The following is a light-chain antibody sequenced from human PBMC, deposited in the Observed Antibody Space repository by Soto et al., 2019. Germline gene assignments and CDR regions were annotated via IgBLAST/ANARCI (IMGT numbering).Light chain of an antibody. CDR3: QQYNNWPLP. Sequence: EIVMTQSPATLSVSPGERATLSCRASQSVSSNLAWYQQNPGQAPRLLIYGASTRATGIPARFSGSGSGTEFTLTISSLQSEDFAVYYCQQYNNWPLPFGGGTKVDIK. J-gene: IGKJ4*01. CDR1: QSVSSN. CDR2: GAS. V-gene: IGKV3-15*01.